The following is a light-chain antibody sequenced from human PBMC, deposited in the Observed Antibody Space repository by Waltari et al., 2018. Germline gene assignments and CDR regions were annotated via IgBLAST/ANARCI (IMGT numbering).Light chain of an antibody. CDR1: QSLLHTDGYTY. CDR3: LQHRALPLT. Sequence: DIVMTQSPLSLPVTPGEPASISCRSSQSLLHTDGYTYLDWYLQKPGQSPQLLIYGGSNRASGVPDRVSGSGSGTDFTLKITKVEAEDVGRYYCLQHRALPLTFGGGTKVEIK. CDR2: GGS. V-gene: IGKV2-40*01. J-gene: IGKJ4*01.